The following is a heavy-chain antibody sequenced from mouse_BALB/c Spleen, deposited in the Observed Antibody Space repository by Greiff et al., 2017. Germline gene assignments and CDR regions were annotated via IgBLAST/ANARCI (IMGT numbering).Heavy chain of an antibody. CDR3: ARDEEVRYYGYAWFAY. Sequence: VHLVESGPGLVAPSQSLSITCTVSGFSLTGYGVNWVRQPPGKGLEWLGMIWGDGSTDYNSALKSRLSISKDNSKSQVFLKMNSLQTDDTARYYCARDEEVRYYGYAWFAYWGQGTLVTVSA. CDR1: GFSLTGYG. CDR2: IWGDGST. V-gene: IGHV2-6-7*01. J-gene: IGHJ3*01. D-gene: IGHD2-2*01.